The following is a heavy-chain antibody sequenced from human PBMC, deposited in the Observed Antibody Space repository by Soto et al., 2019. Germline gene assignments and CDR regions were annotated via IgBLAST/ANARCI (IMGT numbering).Heavy chain of an antibody. J-gene: IGHJ4*02. CDR1: GYTFTSYY. D-gene: IGHD6-19*01. Sequence: ASVKVSCKASGYTFTSYYMHWVRQAPGQGLEWVGRIYPIFGTANYAQKFQGRVTITADESTSTAYMELSSLRSEDTAVYYCARISSGWYDMDYWGQGTLVTVSS. CDR2: IYPIFGTA. V-gene: IGHV1-69*13. CDR3: ARISSGWYDMDY.